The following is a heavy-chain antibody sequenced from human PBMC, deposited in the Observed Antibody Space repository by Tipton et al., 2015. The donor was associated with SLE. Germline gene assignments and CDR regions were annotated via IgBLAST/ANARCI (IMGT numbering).Heavy chain of an antibody. V-gene: IGHV3-21*01. CDR2: ISSSSSYI. D-gene: IGHD3-3*01. CDR3: ARDTIPLGMDV. CDR1: GFTFSSYS. Sequence: SLSLSCAASGFTFSSYSMNWVRQAPGKGLEWVSSISSSSSYIYYADSVKGRFTISRDNAKNSLYLQMNSLRAEDTAVYYCARDTIPLGMDVWGQGTTVTVSS. J-gene: IGHJ6*02.